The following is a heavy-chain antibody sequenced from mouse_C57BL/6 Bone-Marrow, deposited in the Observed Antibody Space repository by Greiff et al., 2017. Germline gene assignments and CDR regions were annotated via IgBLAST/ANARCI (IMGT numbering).Heavy chain of an antibody. Sequence: QVQLQQSGAELVKPGASVKLSCKASGYTFTSYWMHWVKQRPGKGLEWIGMIHPNSGSTNYNEKFKSKATLTVDKSSSTAYMQLSSLTSDDSAVDYCARLLPVYYVAIDYWGQGTSVTVSS. D-gene: IGHD1-1*01. CDR1: GYTFTSYW. CDR3: ARLLPVYYVAIDY. CDR2: IHPNSGST. V-gene: IGHV1-64*01. J-gene: IGHJ4*01.